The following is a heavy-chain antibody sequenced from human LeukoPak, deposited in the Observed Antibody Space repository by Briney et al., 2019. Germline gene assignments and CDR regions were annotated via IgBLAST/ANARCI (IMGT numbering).Heavy chain of an antibody. J-gene: IGHJ5*02. CDR3: ARVFKGFDP. Sequence: SETLSLTCAVYGGSLSGYYWSWIRQPPGKGLEWIGEINHSGSTNYNPSLKSRVTMSVDTSKNQFSLKLSSVTAADTAVYYCARVFKGFDPWGQGTLVTVSS. V-gene: IGHV4-34*01. CDR2: INHSGST. CDR1: GGSLSGYY.